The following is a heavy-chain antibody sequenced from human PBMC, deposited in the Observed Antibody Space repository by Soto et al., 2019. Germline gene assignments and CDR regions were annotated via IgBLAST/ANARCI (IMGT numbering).Heavy chain of an antibody. D-gene: IGHD6-25*01. CDR3: VKGAAPTYYYYMDV. J-gene: IGHJ6*03. CDR2: IRGSGDVT. V-gene: IGHV3-23*01. CDR1: GFTFDNYA. Sequence: EVQLLESGGGLVQPGGSLRLSCFASGFTFDNYAMSWVRQAPGKGLEWVSTIRGSGDVTYSADSVKGRFTVSRDNSKNTLYRQMNSLRAEDTAVYYCVKGAAPTYYYYMDVWGKGTTVTVSS.